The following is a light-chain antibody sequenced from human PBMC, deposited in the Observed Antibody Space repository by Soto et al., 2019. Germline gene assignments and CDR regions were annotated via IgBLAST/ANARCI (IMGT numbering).Light chain of an antibody. CDR3: SSHAGSNNTFV. J-gene: IGLJ1*01. CDR2: DVN. V-gene: IGLV2-8*01. CDR1: SGDVGGYNY. Sequence: QSVLTQPPSASGSPGQSVTISCTGTSGDVGGYNYVSWYQQHPGKAPKLMIYDVNKRPSGVPDRFSGSKSGNTASLTVSGLQAEDEDEYYCSSHAGSNNTFVFGTGTKLTVL.